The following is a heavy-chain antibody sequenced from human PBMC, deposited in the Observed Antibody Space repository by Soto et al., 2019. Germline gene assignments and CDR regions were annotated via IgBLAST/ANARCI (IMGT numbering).Heavy chain of an antibody. CDR3: ATVDGLRLRGFDY. J-gene: IGHJ4*02. V-gene: IGHV1-24*01. D-gene: IGHD4-17*01. Sequence: QVPLVQSGAEVKKPGASVKVSCKVSGNTLIELSMHWVRQAPGKGLEWMGGLDPEEGETIYAQKFQGRITMTEDTSTDTTYMELISLSSEDTAVYYCATVDGLRLRGFDYWGQGTLVTVSS. CDR1: GNTLIELS. CDR2: LDPEEGET.